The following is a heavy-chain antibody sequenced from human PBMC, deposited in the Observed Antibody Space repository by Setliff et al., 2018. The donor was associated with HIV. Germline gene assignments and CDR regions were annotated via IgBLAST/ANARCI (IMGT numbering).Heavy chain of an antibody. V-gene: IGHV3-23*01. D-gene: IGHD3-9*01. J-gene: IGHJ6*03. CDR3: AKTLLRYFDWPVYMDV. CDR1: GFTFSSYA. Sequence: PGGSLRLSCAASGFTFSSYAMSWVRQAPGKGLEWVSAISGSGGSTYYADSVKGRFTISRDNSKNTLYLQMNSLRAEDTAVYYCAKTLLRYFDWPVYMDVWGKGTTVTVSS. CDR2: ISGSGGST.